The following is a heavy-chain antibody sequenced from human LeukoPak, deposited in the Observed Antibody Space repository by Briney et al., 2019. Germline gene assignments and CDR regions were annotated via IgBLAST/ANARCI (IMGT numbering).Heavy chain of an antibody. J-gene: IGHJ6*03. CDR1: GFTFSGSA. CDR3: PSPYSSGWYYYMDV. Sequence: GGSLKLSCAASGFTFSGSAMHWVRQASGKGLEWVGRIRSKANSYATAYAASVKGRFTISRDDSKNTAYLQMNSLKTEDTAVYYCPSPYSSGWYYYMDVWGKGTTVTISS. V-gene: IGHV3-73*01. CDR2: IRSKANSYAT. D-gene: IGHD6-19*01.